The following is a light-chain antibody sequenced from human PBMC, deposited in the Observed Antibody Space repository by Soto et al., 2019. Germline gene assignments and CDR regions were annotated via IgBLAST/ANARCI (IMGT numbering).Light chain of an antibody. CDR1: QSVSSN. J-gene: IGKJ4*01. CDR3: QQYNNWPPLT. Sequence: EIVMTQSPATLSVSPGERATLSCRASQSVSSNLAWYQQKPGQTPRLFIYGASTRATGVPDRFSGSGSGTAFTLTISSLQSEDFAVYYCQQYNNWPPLTFGGGTKVELK. V-gene: IGKV3-15*01. CDR2: GAS.